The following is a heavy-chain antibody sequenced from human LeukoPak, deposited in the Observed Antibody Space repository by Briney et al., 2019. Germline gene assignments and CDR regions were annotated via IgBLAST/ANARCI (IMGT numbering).Heavy chain of an antibody. Sequence: PSETLSLTCAVYGGSFSGYYWSWIRQPPGKGLEWIGYIYYSGSTNYNPSLKSRVTISVDTSKNQFSLKLSSVTAADTAVYYCAREGYGNAFDIWGQGTMVTVSS. CDR2: IYYSGST. CDR3: AREGYGNAFDI. V-gene: IGHV4-59*01. J-gene: IGHJ3*02. CDR1: GGSFSGYY. D-gene: IGHD5-18*01.